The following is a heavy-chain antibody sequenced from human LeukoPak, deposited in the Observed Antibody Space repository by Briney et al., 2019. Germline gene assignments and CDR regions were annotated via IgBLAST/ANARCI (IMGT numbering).Heavy chain of an antibody. Sequence: SETLSLTCTVSGGSINSSSNQWSWIRQPPGKGLEWIGSISYSGNTYYKPSLKSRVTVSVDTSKKQFSLKLSSVTAADTAVYFCAKIPIVIVPAYFDSWGQGTLVTVSS. V-gene: IGHV4-39*01. CDR1: GGSINSSSNQ. CDR3: AKIPIVIVPAYFDS. D-gene: IGHD2-2*01. J-gene: IGHJ4*02. CDR2: ISYSGNT.